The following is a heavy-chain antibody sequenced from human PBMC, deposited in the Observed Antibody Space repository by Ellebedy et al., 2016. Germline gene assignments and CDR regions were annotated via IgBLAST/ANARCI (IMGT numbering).Heavy chain of an antibody. V-gene: IGHV3-23*01. CDR2: ISAGSDTT. Sequence: GGSLRLXXTASGFNFNTFFMSWVRQAPEKGLEWVSTISAGSDTTRLADSVKGRFTISRDSSKNSVYLRMNNLRVEDTAVYYCRQGHYADLWGQGTLVTVSS. J-gene: IGHJ4*02. CDR3: RQGHYADL. D-gene: IGHD4-17*01. CDR1: GFNFNTFF.